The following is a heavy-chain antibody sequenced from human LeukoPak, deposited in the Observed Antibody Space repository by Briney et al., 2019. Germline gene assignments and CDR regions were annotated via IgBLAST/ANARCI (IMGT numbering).Heavy chain of an antibody. Sequence: SETLSLTCAVYGGSFSGYYWSWIRQPPGKGLEWIGYIYYSGSTNYNSSLKSRVTISVDTSKNQFSLKLSSVTAADTAVYYCARGQGGQYFDYWGQGTLVTVSP. D-gene: IGHD1-26*01. J-gene: IGHJ4*02. CDR2: IYYSGST. V-gene: IGHV4-59*01. CDR3: ARGQGGQYFDY. CDR1: GGSFSGYY.